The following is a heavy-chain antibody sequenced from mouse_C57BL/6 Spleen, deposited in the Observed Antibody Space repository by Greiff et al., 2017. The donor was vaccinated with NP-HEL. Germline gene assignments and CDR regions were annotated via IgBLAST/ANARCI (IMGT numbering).Heavy chain of an antibody. D-gene: IGHD1-1*01. CDR3: ARGNYYGSFPLYYAMDY. Sequence: QVQLKQSGPGLVQPSQSLSITCTVSGFSLTSYGVHWVRQSPGKGLEWLGVIWSGGSTDYNAAFISRLSISKDNSKSQVFFKMNSLQVDDTAIYYCARGNYYGSFPLYYAMDYWGQGTSVTVSS. CDR2: IWSGGST. J-gene: IGHJ4*01. V-gene: IGHV2-2*01. CDR1: GFSLTSYG.